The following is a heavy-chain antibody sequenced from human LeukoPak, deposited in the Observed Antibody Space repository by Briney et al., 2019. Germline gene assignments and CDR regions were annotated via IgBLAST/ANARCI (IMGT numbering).Heavy chain of an antibody. CDR2: IYYSGST. Sequence: PSETLSLTCTVSGGSISSSTYFWGWIRQPPGKGLEWIGYIYYSGSTNYNPSLKSRVTISVDMSKNQFSLKLSSVTAADTAVYYCARGVAAQAPHFDYWGQGTLVTVSS. V-gene: IGHV4-61*05. J-gene: IGHJ4*02. CDR1: GGSISSSTYF. CDR3: ARGVAAQAPHFDY. D-gene: IGHD6-13*01.